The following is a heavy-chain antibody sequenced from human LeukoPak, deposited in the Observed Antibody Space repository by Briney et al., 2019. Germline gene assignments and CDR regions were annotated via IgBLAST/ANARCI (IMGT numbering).Heavy chain of an antibody. CDR3: ARDSGSYYDRLDC. Sequence: GGSLRLSCSASGFAFSDYSLNWVRQTPGKGLEWVSYISVSGATVKYADSVKGRFTISRDNARNSLYLQTNSLRAEDTAVYYCARDSGSYYDRLDCWGQGNLVTVSS. D-gene: IGHD3-22*01. CDR2: ISVSGATV. V-gene: IGHV3-48*01. J-gene: IGHJ4*02. CDR1: GFAFSDYS.